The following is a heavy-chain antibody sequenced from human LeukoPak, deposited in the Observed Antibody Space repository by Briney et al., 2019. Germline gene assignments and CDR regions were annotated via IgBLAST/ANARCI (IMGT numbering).Heavy chain of an antibody. CDR3: AREAPSSGWYQRYYFDY. J-gene: IGHJ4*02. Sequence: SETLSLTCTVSGGSISSSSYYWGWIRQPPGKGLEWIGEINHSGSTNYNPSLKSRVIISVDTSKNQFSLKLSSVTAADTAVYYCAREAPSSGWYQRYYFDYWGQGTLVTVSS. D-gene: IGHD6-19*01. V-gene: IGHV4-39*07. CDR1: GGSISSSSYY. CDR2: INHSGST.